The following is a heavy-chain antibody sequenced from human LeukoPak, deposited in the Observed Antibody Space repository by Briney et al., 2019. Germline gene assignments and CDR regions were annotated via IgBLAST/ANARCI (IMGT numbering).Heavy chain of an antibody. V-gene: IGHV3-30*18. J-gene: IGHJ4*02. D-gene: IGHD1-14*01. CDR2: ISYDGSNK. CDR1: GFTFSSYG. Sequence: GGSLRLSCAASGFTFSSYGMHWVRQAPGKGLEWVAVISYDGSNKYYADSVKGRFTISRDNAKNSLYLQMNSLRDEDTALYYCAKDITGGRSSPYFDSWGQGTPVTVSS. CDR3: AKDITGGRSSPYFDS.